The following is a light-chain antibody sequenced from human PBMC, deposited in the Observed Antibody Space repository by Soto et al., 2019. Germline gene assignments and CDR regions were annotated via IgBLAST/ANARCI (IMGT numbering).Light chain of an antibody. CDR1: SSDVGGYNY. CDR2: DVS. Sequence: QSALTQPASVSGSPGQSITISCTGTSSDVGGYNYVSWYQQYPGKAPKLMIFDVSNRPSGVSDRFSGSKSGSTAFLTISGLQAEDEADDYCSSYTSSSTRLFGGGTKLTVL. CDR3: SSYTSSSTRL. J-gene: IGLJ3*02. V-gene: IGLV2-14*01.